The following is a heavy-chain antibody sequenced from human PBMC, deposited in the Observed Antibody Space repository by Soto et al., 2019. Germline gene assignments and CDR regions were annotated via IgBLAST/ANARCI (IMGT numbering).Heavy chain of an antibody. Sequence: EVQLVESGGGLVQPGGSLRLSCAASGFTFSSYWMHWVRQTPGKGLVWVSRTNGDGSNTAYADAVRGRFTASRDNAKSTLFLQMNRLGGEETAVYHWVRRGLGYWPNGVWSIYDSWGQGTLVTVSS. CDR3: VRRGLGYWPNGVWSIYDS. V-gene: IGHV3-74*01. D-gene: IGHD2-8*01. CDR2: TNGDGSNT. J-gene: IGHJ4*02. CDR1: GFTFSSYW.